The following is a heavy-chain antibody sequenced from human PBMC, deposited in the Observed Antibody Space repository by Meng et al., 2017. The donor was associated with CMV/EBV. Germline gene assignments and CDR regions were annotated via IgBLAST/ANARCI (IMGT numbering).Heavy chain of an antibody. CDR3: ARAGGYSSSWYFDY. CDR1: GDSVSSNSAA. V-gene: IGHV6-1*01. J-gene: IGHJ4*02. Sequence: LSCAISGDSVSSNSAAWNWIRQSPSRGLEWLGRTYYRSKWYNDYAVSVKSRITINPDTSKNQFSLQLNSVTPEDTAVYYCARAGGYSSSWYFDYWGQGTLVTVSS. D-gene: IGHD6-13*01. CDR2: TYYRSKWYN.